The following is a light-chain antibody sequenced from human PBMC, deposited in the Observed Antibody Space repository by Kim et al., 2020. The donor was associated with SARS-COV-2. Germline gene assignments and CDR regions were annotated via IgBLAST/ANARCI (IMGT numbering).Light chain of an antibody. CDR1: SSDVGCYNY. CDR2: DVS. Sequence: GQSVAISCSGTSSDVGCYNYVSCYQQHPGKAPKLMIYDVSKRPSGVPDRFSGSKSGNTASLTISGLQAEDEADYYCCSYAGSYTYVFGTGTKVTVL. J-gene: IGLJ1*01. CDR3: CSYAGSYTYV. V-gene: IGLV2-11*01.